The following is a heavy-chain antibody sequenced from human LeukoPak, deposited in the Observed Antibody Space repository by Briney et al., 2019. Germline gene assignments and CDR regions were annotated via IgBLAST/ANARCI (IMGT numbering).Heavy chain of an antibody. J-gene: IGHJ4*02. CDR2: ISSSGSGDNS. CDR1: GVTLSTYA. D-gene: IGHD6-19*01. CDR3: ARGKYGYTSGWQIIDY. V-gene: IGHV3-23*01. Sequence: PGGSLRLSCAASGVTLSTYAMSWARQAPGKGLERVSGISSSGSGDNSYYADSVKGRFTISREDAKNSFYLQMNSLRAGDTAVYYCARGKYGYTSGWQIIDYWGQGTLVTVSS.